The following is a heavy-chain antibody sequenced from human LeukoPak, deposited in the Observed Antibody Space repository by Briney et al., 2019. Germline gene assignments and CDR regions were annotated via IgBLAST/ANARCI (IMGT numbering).Heavy chain of an antibody. V-gene: IGHV3-21*01. CDR3: ARDGRRGDAFDI. CDR1: GFTFSSYS. Sequence: AGGSLRLSCAASGFTFSSYSMNWVRQAPGKGLEWVSSISSSSSYIYYADSVKGRFTISRDNAKNSLYLQMNSLRAEDTAVYYCARDGRRGDAFDIWGQGTMVTVSS. D-gene: IGHD1-26*01. CDR2: ISSSSSYI. J-gene: IGHJ3*02.